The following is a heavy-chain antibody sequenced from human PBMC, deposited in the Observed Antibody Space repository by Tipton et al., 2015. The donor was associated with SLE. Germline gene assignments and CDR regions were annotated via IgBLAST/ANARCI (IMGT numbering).Heavy chain of an antibody. Sequence: TLSLTCTVSGGSISSHYWSWIRQPPGKGLEWIGYIYYSGSTNYNPSLKSRVTISVDTSKNQFSLKLSSVTAADTAVYYCARGQNRVAYFDYWGQGTLVTVSS. CDR2: IYYSGST. D-gene: IGHD2/OR15-2a*01. CDR3: ARGQNRVAYFDY. V-gene: IGHV4-59*11. CDR1: GGSISSHY. J-gene: IGHJ4*02.